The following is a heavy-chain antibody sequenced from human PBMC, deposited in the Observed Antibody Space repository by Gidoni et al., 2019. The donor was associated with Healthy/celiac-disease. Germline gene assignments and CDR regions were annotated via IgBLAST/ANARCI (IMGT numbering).Heavy chain of an antibody. D-gene: IGHD3-3*01. J-gene: IGHJ4*02. CDR1: GGTFSSYA. CDR2: IIPILGIA. Sequence: QVQLVQSGAEVKKPGSSVKVSCKASGGTFSSYAISWVRQAPGQGLEWMGRIIPILGIANYAQKFQGRVTITADKSTSTAYMELSSLRSEDTAVYYCARDPTYDFWSGYFGWGQGTLVTVSS. CDR3: ARDPTYDFWSGYFG. V-gene: IGHV1-69*04.